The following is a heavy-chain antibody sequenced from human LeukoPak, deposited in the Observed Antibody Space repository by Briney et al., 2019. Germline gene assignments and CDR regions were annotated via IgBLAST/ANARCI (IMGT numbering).Heavy chain of an antibody. V-gene: IGHV1-69*13. J-gene: IGHJ4*02. CDR2: IIPIFGTA. CDR3: ASSSTKGGYFDY. Sequence: SVKVSCKASGGTFSSYAISWVRQAPGQGLEWMGGIIPIFGTANYAQKFQGRVAITADESTSTAYMELSSLRSEDTAVYYCASSSTKGGYFDYWGQGTLVTVSS. D-gene: IGHD2-2*01. CDR1: GGTFSSYA.